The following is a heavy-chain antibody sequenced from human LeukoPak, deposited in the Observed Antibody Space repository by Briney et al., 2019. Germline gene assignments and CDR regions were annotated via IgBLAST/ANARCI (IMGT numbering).Heavy chain of an antibody. J-gene: IGHJ3*02. CDR1: GGSISSGGYS. CDR3: AREAANNAFDI. D-gene: IGHD2-15*01. V-gene: IGHV4-30-2*05. Sequence: TSQTLSLTCAVSGGSISSGGYSWSWIRQPPGKGLEWIGYIYHSGSTYYNPSLKSRVTISVDTSKNQFSLKLSSVTAADTAVYYCAREAANNAFDIWGQGTMVTVSS. CDR2: IYHSGST.